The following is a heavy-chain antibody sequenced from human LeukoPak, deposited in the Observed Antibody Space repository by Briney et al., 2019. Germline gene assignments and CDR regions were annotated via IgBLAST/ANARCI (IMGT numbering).Heavy chain of an antibody. Sequence: GGPLKISCQCSVYSFTSYWIGGARQMPAKGREWRGIIYPGDSDTRYSPSFQGQVTISADKSISTAYLQWSSLKASDTAMYYCASSPDILTGYYANDAFDIWGQGTMVTVSS. V-gene: IGHV5-51*01. CDR3: ASSPDILTGYYANDAFDI. CDR1: VYSFTSYW. CDR2: IYPGDSDT. D-gene: IGHD3-9*01. J-gene: IGHJ3*02.